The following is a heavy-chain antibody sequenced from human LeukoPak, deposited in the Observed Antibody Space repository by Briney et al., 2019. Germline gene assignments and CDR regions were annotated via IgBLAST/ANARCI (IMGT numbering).Heavy chain of an antibody. Sequence: PGGSLRLSCAASGFTFSRYWMSWVRQAPGKGLEWVANIKEDGSKKNYVDSVKGRFTISRDNAKNSLYLQMNSLRAEDTAVYYCARAQEGYCSSTSCPNPIDYWGQGTLVTVSS. CDR1: GFTFSRYW. CDR3: ARAQEGYCSSTSCPNPIDY. CDR2: IKEDGSKK. J-gene: IGHJ4*02. V-gene: IGHV3-7*01. D-gene: IGHD2-2*01.